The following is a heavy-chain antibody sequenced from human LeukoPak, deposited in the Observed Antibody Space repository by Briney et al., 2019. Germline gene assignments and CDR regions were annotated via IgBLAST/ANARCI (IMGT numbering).Heavy chain of an antibody. J-gene: IGHJ6*02. CDR1: GFTFSSYA. CDR3: AKDSVTILVGRDYYYYYGMDV. V-gene: IGHV3-23*01. CDR2: ISGSSGGST. Sequence: PGGSLRLSCAASGFTFSSYAMSWVRQAPGKGLEWVSAISGSSGGSTYYADSVKGRFTISRDNSKNTLYLQMNSLRAEDTAVYYCAKDSVTILVGRDYYYYYGMDVWGQGTTVTVSS. D-gene: IGHD3-3*01.